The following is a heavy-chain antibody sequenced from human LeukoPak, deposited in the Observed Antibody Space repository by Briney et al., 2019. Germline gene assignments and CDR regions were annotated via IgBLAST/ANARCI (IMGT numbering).Heavy chain of an antibody. Sequence: GGSLRLSCTASGFTFSSSAMTWVRHSPGKGLEWVSAISDSGGDSIYTDSVKDRFTISRDNSKNTLYLQMNSLRAEDTAVYYCAKGGSYAPLDYWGQGTLVTVSS. J-gene: IGHJ4*02. CDR2: ISDSGGDS. V-gene: IGHV3-23*01. CDR1: GFTFSSSA. CDR3: AKGGSYAPLDY. D-gene: IGHD1-26*01.